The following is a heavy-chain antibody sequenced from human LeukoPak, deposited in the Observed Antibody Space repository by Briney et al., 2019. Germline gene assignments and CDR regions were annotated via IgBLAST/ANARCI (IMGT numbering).Heavy chain of an antibody. CDR1: AFTRRSFR. CDR3: ARGSDGAFDY. V-gene: IGHV3-7*04. D-gene: IGHD2-15*01. Sequence: PGGSLRLSCAASAFTRRSFRMNCFRKDPGKELQWVATIKLDGSEQYYVDPVKGRFTISRDNAKNSLYLQMNSLRAEDTAVYYWARGSDGAFDYWGQGTLVTVSS. J-gene: IGHJ4*02. CDR2: IKLDGSEQ.